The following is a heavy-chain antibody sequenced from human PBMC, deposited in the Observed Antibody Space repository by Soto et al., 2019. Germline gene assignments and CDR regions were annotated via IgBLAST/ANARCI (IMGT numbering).Heavy chain of an antibody. Sequence: VSVKVSCKASGYTFTSYDINWVRQATGQGLEWMGWMNPNSGNTGYAQKFQGRVTMTRNTSISTAYMELSSLRSEDTAVYYCARGAQLVRGESDYWGQGTLVTVSS. D-gene: IGHD6-13*01. CDR3: ARGAQLVRGESDY. V-gene: IGHV1-8*01. CDR1: GYTFTSYD. CDR2: MNPNSGNT. J-gene: IGHJ4*02.